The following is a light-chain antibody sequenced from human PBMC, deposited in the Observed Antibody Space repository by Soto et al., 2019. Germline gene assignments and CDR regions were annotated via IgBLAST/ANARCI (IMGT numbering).Light chain of an antibody. CDR3: QQYNNWPHT. V-gene: IGKV3-15*01. CDR1: QSVSSD. CDR2: GAS. Sequence: EIVMTHSPATMSVSPGERATLSCRASQSVSSDLAWYHQKPGQAPRLLVYGASTRATGMPGRFSGSGSGTEFTLTISSLQSEDSAIYYCQQYNNWPHTFGQGTKVEIK. J-gene: IGKJ1*01.